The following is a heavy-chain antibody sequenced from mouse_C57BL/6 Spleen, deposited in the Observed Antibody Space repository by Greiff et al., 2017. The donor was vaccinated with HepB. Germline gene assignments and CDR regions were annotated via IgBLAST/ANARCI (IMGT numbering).Heavy chain of an antibody. D-gene: IGHD1-1*01. CDR1: GFTFSDYY. V-gene: IGHV5-16*01. CDR2: INYDGSST. J-gene: IGHJ1*03. CDR3: AREADYNGSSLSYWYFDV. Sequence: EVKLVESEGGLVQPGSSMKLSCTASGFTFSDYYMAWVRQVPEKGLEWVANINYDGSSTYYLDSLKSRFIISRDNAKNILYLQMGSLKSEDTATYYCAREADYNGSSLSYWYFDVWGTGTTVTVSS.